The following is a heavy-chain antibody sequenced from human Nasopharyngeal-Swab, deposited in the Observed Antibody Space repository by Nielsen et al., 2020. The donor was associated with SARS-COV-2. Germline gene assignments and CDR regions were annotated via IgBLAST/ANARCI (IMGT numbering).Heavy chain of an antibody. CDR3: ARYNWNVPALGYYYGMDV. D-gene: IGHD1-1*01. CDR2: ILPILGIA. V-gene: IGHV1-69*02. Sequence: WVRQAPGQGLEWMGRILPILGIAPYAPKFQGLVTITADKSTSTAYMELSSLRSEDTAVYYCARYNWNVPALGYYYGMDVWGQGTTVTVSS. J-gene: IGHJ6*02.